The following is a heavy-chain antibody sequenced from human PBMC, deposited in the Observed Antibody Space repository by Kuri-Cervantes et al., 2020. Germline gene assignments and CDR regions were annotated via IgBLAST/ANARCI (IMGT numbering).Heavy chain of an antibody. V-gene: IGHV3-48*02. Sequence: GGSLRLSCAASGFTFSSYSMNWVRQAPGKGLYWVSYITSGSSAIYYADSVKGRFTISRDNAKNSLYLQMNSLRDEDTAVYYCAKDPSYYYDSSGYYDYFDYWGQGTLVTVSS. CDR1: GFTFSSYS. CDR3: AKDPSYYYDSSGYYDYFDY. CDR2: ITSGSSAI. D-gene: IGHD3-22*01. J-gene: IGHJ4*02.